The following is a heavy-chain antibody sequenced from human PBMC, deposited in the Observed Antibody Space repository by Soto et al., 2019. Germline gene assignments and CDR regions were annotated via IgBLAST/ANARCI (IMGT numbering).Heavy chain of an antibody. Sequence: QVQLVQSGAEVKKPGSSVKVSCKASEGTFSSYAISWVRQAPGQGLEWMGGIIPIFGTANYAQKFQGRVTITADESTSTAYMELSSLRSEDTAVYYCARFRRYCSSTSCYTGNWFDPWGQGTLVTVSS. J-gene: IGHJ5*02. CDR1: EGTFSSYA. D-gene: IGHD2-2*02. V-gene: IGHV1-69*01. CDR2: IIPIFGTA. CDR3: ARFRRYCSSTSCYTGNWFDP.